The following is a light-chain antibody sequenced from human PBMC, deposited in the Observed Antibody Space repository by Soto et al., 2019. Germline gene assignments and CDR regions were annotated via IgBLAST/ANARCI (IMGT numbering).Light chain of an antibody. CDR2: DVS. J-gene: IGLJ1*01. V-gene: IGLV2-14*01. CDR3: SSYTSSSTYV. CDR1: SSDVGGYNY. Sequence: QSVLTQPASVSGSPGQSITIACTGTSSDVGGYNYVSWYQQYPDKAPRLVISDVSNRPSGVSNRFSGSKSGNSASLTISGLQAEDEADYYCSSYTSSSTYVFGTGTKLTVL.